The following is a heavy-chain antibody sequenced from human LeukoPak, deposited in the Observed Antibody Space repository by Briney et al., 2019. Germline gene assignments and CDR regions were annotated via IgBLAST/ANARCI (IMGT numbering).Heavy chain of an antibody. V-gene: IGHV1-46*01. CDR1: GYTFTSYY. J-gene: IGHJ5*02. D-gene: IGHD1-26*01. CDR2: INPTGGST. CDR3: ARDNSVGDNAWWFDP. Sequence: ASVNVSCKASGYTFTSYYMHWVRQAPGQGLEWMGLINPTGGSTGYAQKFQGRVTMTRDMSTSTHYMELSSLRSEDTAIYYCARDNSVGDNAWWFDPWGQGTLVTVSS.